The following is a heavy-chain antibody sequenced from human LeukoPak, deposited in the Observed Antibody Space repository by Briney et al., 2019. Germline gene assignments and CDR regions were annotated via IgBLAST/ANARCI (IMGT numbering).Heavy chain of an antibody. V-gene: IGHV4-59*01. CDR3: AMHYYDSSGYYNY. J-gene: IGHJ4*02. CDR2: IYYSGST. CDR1: GGSISSYY. Sequence: SETLSLTCTVSGGSISSYYWSWIRQPPGKVLEWIGYIYYSGSTNYNPSPKSRVTISVDTSKNQFSLKLSSVTAADTAVYYCAMHYYDSSGYYNYWGQGTLVTVSS. D-gene: IGHD3-22*01.